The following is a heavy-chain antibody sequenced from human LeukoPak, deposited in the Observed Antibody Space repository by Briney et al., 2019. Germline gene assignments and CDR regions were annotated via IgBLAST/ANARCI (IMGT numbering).Heavy chain of an antibody. Sequence: PRGSLRLSCVASGFTFSSYVMSWVRQAPGKGLEWVSGISGSGGSTYYADSVKGRFTISRDNSKNTLYVQMNSLRAEDTAVYYCALGLRYCSSTSCYPYAFDIWGQGTMVTVSS. J-gene: IGHJ3*02. CDR3: ALGLRYCSSTSCYPYAFDI. CDR2: ISGSGGST. D-gene: IGHD2-2*01. CDR1: GFTFSSYV. V-gene: IGHV3-23*01.